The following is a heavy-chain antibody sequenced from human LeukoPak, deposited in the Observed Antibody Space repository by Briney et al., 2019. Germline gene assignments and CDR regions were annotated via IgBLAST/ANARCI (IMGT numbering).Heavy chain of an antibody. CDR1: GFTFDDYG. D-gene: IGHD6-19*01. J-gene: IGHJ4*02. Sequence: GGSLRLSCAASGFTFDDYGMSWVRQAPGKGLEWVSGINWNGGSTGYADSVKGRFTISRDNAKNSLYLQMNSLRAEDTALYYCARDGRYSSGWYYFDYWGQGTLVTVSS. CDR2: INWNGGST. V-gene: IGHV3-20*04. CDR3: ARDGRYSSGWYYFDY.